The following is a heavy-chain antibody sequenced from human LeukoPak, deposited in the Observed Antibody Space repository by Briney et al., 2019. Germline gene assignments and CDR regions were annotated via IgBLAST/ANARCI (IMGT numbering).Heavy chain of an antibody. J-gene: IGHJ4*02. D-gene: IGHD3-9*01. CDR1: GGSFSGYY. CDR3: ARHIRHFDWSTKYYFDY. Sequence: SETLSLTCAVYGGSFSGYYWSWIRQPPGKGLEWIGEINHSGSTNYNPSLKSRVTISVDTSKNQFSLKLSSVTAADTAVYYCARHIRHFDWSTKYYFDYWGQGTLVTVSS. CDR2: INHSGST. V-gene: IGHV4-34*01.